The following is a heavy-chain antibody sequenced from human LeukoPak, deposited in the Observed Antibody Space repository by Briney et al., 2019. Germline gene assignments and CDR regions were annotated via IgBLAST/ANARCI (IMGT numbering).Heavy chain of an antibody. J-gene: IGHJ4*02. V-gene: IGHV1-2*02. CDR2: INPNSGDT. Sequence: GASVKVSCKASGYTFTGYYIHWVRQAPGQGLEWMGWINPNSGDTNYAQKFQGRVTMTRDTSISTVDMELTRLTSDDTAMYYCTRSGYNYGCDYWGQGTLVTVSS. CDR3: TRSGYNYGCDY. CDR1: GYTFTGYY. D-gene: IGHD5-18*01.